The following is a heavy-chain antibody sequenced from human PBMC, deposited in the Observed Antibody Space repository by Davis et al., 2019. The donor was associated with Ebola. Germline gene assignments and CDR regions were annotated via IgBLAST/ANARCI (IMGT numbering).Heavy chain of an antibody. CDR1: GYSISSGYY. CDR3: ARGSLGDNYGYWFDP. D-gene: IGHD5-18*01. J-gene: IGHJ5*02. V-gene: IGHV4-61*01. CDR2: ISDTGRA. Sequence: SETLSLTCTVSGYSISSGYYWSWIRQTPGKGLEWIGHISDTGRAKYNPSLGSRVTISLDTSKIQFSLKVSSVAAVDTAVYRCARGSLGDNYGYWFDPWGQGALVTVSS.